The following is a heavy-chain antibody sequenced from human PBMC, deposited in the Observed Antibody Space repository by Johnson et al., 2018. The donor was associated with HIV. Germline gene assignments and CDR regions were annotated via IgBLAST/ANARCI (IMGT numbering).Heavy chain of an antibody. J-gene: IGHJ3*01. CDR3: ARGFVRISMILVADAFDL. D-gene: IGHD3-22*01. CDR1: GFTFSDYY. CDR2: ISYSASSM. V-gene: IGHV3-11*01. Sequence: HVQLVESGGGLVKPGGSLRLSCAASGFTFSDYYMSWIRQAPGKGLEWVSYISYSASSMFYADSLQGRFTISRDNTKNSLHLQMNSLRGEDTALYYCARGFVRISMILVADAFDLWGQGTMVNVSS.